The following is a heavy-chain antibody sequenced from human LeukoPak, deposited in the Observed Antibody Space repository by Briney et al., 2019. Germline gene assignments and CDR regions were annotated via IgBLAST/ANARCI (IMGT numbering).Heavy chain of an antibody. J-gene: IGHJ4*02. Sequence: SETLSPTCTVSGGSISSYYWSWIRQPPGKGLEWIGYIYYSGSTNYNPSLKSRVTISVDTSKNQFSLKLSSVTAADTAVYYCARDREYGTFDYWGQGTLVTVSS. CDR2: IYYSGST. D-gene: IGHD3-10*01. CDR3: ARDREYGTFDY. V-gene: IGHV4-59*01. CDR1: GGSISSYY.